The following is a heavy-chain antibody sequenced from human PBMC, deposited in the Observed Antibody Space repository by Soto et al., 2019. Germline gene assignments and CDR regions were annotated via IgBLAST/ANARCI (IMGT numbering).Heavy chain of an antibody. V-gene: IGHV4-59*01. J-gene: IGHJ5*02. Sequence: PSETLSLTCTVSGGSISSYYWSWIRQPPGKGLEWIGYIYYSGSTNYNPSLKSRVTIPVYTSKNQFSLKLSSVTAADTAVYYCARERITMVRGVGWFDPWGQGTLVTVSS. CDR2: IYYSGST. D-gene: IGHD3-10*01. CDR1: GGSISSYY. CDR3: ARERITMVRGVGWFDP.